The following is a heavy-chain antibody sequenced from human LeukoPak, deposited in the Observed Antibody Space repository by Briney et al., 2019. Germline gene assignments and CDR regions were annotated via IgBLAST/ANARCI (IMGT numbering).Heavy chain of an antibody. D-gene: IGHD6-19*01. V-gene: IGHV3-74*01. CDR2: INTDTRGT. J-gene: IGHJ4*02. CDR1: GFTFTDYW. CDR3: ARAGYSSGWYVVDY. Sequence: GGSLRLSCAASGFTFTDYWMHWVRQAPGKGLVWVSIINTDTRGTYYADSVKGRFTISRDNAKNTLYLQMNSLRAEDTAVYYCARAGYSSGWYVVDYWGQGTLVTVSS.